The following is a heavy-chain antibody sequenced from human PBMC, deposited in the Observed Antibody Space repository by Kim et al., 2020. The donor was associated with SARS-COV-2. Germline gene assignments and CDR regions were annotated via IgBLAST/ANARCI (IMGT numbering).Heavy chain of an antibody. CDR3: ARIGYEQGPEDGRAYYYYYGMDV. Sequence: GGSLRLSCAASGFTFSSYGMHWVRQAPGKGLEWVAVIWYDGSNKYYADSVKGRFTISRDNSKNTLYLQMNSLRAEDTAVYYCARIGYEQGPEDGRAYYYYYGMDVWGQGTTVTVSS. J-gene: IGHJ6*02. CDR1: GFTFSSYG. D-gene: IGHD1-1*01. CDR2: IWYDGSNK. V-gene: IGHV3-33*01.